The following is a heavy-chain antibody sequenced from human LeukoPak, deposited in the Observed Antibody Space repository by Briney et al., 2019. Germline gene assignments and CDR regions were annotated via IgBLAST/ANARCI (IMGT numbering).Heavy chain of an antibody. D-gene: IGHD5-12*01. Sequence: GESLKISWKGSGYSFTSYWIGWVRQMPGKGLEWMGIIYPGDSDTRYSPSFQGQVTISADKSISTAYLQWSSLKASDPAMYYCARYVRRGYSGYDTYFDHWGQGTLVTVSS. V-gene: IGHV5-51*01. J-gene: IGHJ4*02. CDR2: IYPGDSDT. CDR3: ARYVRRGYSGYDTYFDH. CDR1: GYSFTSYW.